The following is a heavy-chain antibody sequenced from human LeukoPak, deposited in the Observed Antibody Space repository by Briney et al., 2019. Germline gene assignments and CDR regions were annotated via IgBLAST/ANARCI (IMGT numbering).Heavy chain of an antibody. CDR2: ISYDGSNK. CDR3: AREIRFGMDY. D-gene: IGHD3-10*01. CDR1: GFTFSSYG. V-gene: IGHV3-30*19. Sequence: PGRSLRLSCAASGFTFSSYGMHWVRQAPGKGLEWVAVISYDGSNKYYADSVKGRFTISRDNSKNTLYLQMNSLRAEDTAVYYCAREIRFGMDYWGQGTLVTVSS. J-gene: IGHJ4*02.